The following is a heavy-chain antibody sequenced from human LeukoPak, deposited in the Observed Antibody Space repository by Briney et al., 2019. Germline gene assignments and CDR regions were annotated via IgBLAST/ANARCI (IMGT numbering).Heavy chain of an antibody. CDR2: IYYSGST. CDR3: ARAPVAATYWFDP. D-gene: IGHD2-15*01. V-gene: IGHV4-59*01. Sequence: SETLSLTCTVSGGSLSSYYWSWIRQPPGKGLEWIGYIYYSGSTNYNPSLKSRVTISVDTSKNQFSLKLSSVTAADTAVYYCARAPVAATYWFDPWGQGTLVTVSS. J-gene: IGHJ5*02. CDR1: GGSLSSYY.